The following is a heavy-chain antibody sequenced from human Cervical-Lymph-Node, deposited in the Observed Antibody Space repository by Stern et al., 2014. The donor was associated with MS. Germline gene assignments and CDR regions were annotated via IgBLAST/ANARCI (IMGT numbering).Heavy chain of an antibody. CDR1: GFSFTSYW. Sequence: EVQLVESGAEVKKPGESLKISCKGYGFSFTSYWIGWERQMPGEGLEGMGIIYPGDSDTRYSPPFRGQVTSSADKAINTAYLQWSSLKASDTAMYYCARRLHSSSWVENWGQGTLVTVSS. CDR3: ARRLHSSSWVEN. V-gene: IGHV5-51*01. D-gene: IGHD6-13*01. CDR2: IYPGDSDT. J-gene: IGHJ4*02.